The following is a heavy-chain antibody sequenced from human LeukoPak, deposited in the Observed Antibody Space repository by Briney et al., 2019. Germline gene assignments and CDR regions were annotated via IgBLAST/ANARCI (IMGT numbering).Heavy chain of an antibody. CDR2: IYYSGST. V-gene: IGHV4-59*01. D-gene: IGHD2-15*01. Sequence: SETLSLTCTVSGGSISSYYWSWIRQPPGKGLEWIGYIYYSGSTNYNPSLKSRVTISVDTSKDQFSLKLSSVTAADTAVYYCARDRCSGGSCYSDYWGQGTLVTVSS. CDR1: GGSISSYY. J-gene: IGHJ4*02. CDR3: ARDRCSGGSCYSDY.